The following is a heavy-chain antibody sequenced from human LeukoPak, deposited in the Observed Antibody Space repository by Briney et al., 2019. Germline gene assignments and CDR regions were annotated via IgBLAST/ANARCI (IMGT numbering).Heavy chain of an antibody. D-gene: IGHD5-12*01. CDR3: ARSEYSGYES. CDR2: IYYSGST. V-gene: IGHV4-39*07. J-gene: IGHJ4*02. CDR1: GGSISSSSYY. Sequence: SETLSLTCTVSGGSISSSSYYWGWIRQPPGKGLEWIGSIYYSGSTYYNPSLKSRVTISVDTSKNQFSLKLSSVTAADTAVYYCARSEYSGYESWGQGTLVTVSS.